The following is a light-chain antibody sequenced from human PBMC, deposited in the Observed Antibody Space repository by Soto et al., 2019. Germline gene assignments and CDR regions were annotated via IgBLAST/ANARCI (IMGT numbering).Light chain of an antibody. V-gene: IGKV3-15*01. Sequence: EIVMTQSPATLSVSPGERATLSCRASQSVSSNLAWYQQKPGHAPRLLIYSASTRTTGIPARFSGSGSGTEFTLTISSLLSEDFAVYYCQQYNNWPFTFGPGTKVDIK. CDR1: QSVSSN. J-gene: IGKJ3*01. CDR2: SAS. CDR3: QQYNNWPFT.